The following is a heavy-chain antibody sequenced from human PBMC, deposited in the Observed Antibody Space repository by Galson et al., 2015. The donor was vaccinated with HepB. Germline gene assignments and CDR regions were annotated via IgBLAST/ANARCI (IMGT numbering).Heavy chain of an antibody. V-gene: IGHV4-34*01. CDR1: GGSFSGYY. Sequence: TCAVYGGSFSGYYWSWIRQPPGKGLEWIGEINHSGSTNYNPSLKSRVTISVDTSKNQFSLKLSSVTAADTAVYYCARGGDSESSSWSPSWFDPYNWFDPWGQGTLVTVSS. CDR3: ARGGDSESSSWSPSWFDPYNWFDP. J-gene: IGHJ5*02. D-gene: IGHD6-13*01. CDR2: INHSGST.